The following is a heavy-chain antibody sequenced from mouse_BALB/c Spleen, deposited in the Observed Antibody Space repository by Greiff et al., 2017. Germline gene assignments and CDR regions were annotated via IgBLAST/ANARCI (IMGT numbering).Heavy chain of an antibody. CDR1: GFTFNTYA. V-gene: IGHV10-1*02. D-gene: IGHD4-1*01. Sequence: EVQLVESGGGLVQPKGSLKLSCAASGFTFNTYAMNWVRQAPGKGLEWVARIRSKSNNYATYYADSVKDRFTISRDDSQSMLYLQMNNLKTEDTAMYYCVRHDWDEEGFAYWGQGTLVTVSA. J-gene: IGHJ3*01. CDR2: IRSKSNNYAT. CDR3: VRHDWDEEGFAY.